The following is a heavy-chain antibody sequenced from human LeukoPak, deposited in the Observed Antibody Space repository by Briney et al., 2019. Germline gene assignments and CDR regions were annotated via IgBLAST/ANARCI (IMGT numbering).Heavy chain of an antibody. D-gene: IGHD2-15*01. CDR3: AKQLGYCSDGSCYFPY. J-gene: IGHJ4*02. CDR2: ISGYGGDNT. V-gene: IGHV3-23*01. CDR1: GFTFSGFA. Sequence: GGSLRLSCAASGFTFSGFAMSWVRQTPWKGLEWVSIISGYGGDNTYYTDIVKGRFTISRDNSKSTLCLQMNSLRAEDTAVYYCAKQLGYCSDGSCYFPYWGQGTLVTVSS.